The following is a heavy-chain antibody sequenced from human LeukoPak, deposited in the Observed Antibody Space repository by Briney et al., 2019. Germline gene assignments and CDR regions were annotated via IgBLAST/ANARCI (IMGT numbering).Heavy chain of an antibody. CDR3: AKVGPHSGYYSEIDY. J-gene: IGHJ4*02. D-gene: IGHD1-26*01. V-gene: IGHV1-2*02. Sequence: ASVKVSCKASGYTFTGYYMHWVRQAPGQGLEWMGWINPNSGGTNYAQKFQGRVTMTRDTSISTSYMELSRLRSDDTAVYYCAKVGPHSGYYSEIDYWGQGTLVTVSS. CDR2: INPNSGGT. CDR1: GYTFTGYY.